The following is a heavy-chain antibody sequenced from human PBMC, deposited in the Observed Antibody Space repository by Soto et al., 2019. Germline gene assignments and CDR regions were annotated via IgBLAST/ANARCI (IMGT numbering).Heavy chain of an antibody. CDR1: GFTFSSYA. D-gene: IGHD2-8*01. CDR3: AKAEDIVLMVYASYFDY. Sequence: GGSLRLSCAASGFTFSSYAMSWVRQAPGKGLEWVSAISGSGGSTYYADSVKGRFTISRDNSKNTLYLQMNSLRAEDTAVYYCAKAEDIVLMVYASYFDYWGQGTLVTVSS. J-gene: IGHJ4*02. CDR2: ISGSGGST. V-gene: IGHV3-23*01.